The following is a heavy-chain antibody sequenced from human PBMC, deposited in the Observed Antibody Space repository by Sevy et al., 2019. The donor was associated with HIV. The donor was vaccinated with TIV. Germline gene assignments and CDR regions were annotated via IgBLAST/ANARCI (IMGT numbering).Heavy chain of an antibody. Sequence: SETLSLTCAVSGYSISSGYYWGWIRQPPGKGLEWIGSIYHSGSTYYNPSLKSRVTISVDTSKNQFSLKLSSVTAADTAVYYCARDSATLVTTPFDYWGQGTLVTVSS. D-gene: IGHD4-17*01. CDR2: IYHSGST. CDR3: ARDSATLVTTPFDY. CDR1: GYSISSGYY. J-gene: IGHJ4*02. V-gene: IGHV4-38-2*02.